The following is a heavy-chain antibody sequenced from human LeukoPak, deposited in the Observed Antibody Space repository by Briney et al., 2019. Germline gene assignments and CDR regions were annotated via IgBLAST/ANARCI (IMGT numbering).Heavy chain of an antibody. CDR1: GFTFSSYG. J-gene: IGHJ4*02. CDR2: IRYDGSNK. D-gene: IGHD2-2*01. CDR3: ARWYCSSNGCYYDY. Sequence: GGSLRLSCAASGFTFSSYGMHWVRQAPGKGLEWVAFIRYDGSNKYYADSVKGRFTISRDNSKNTLHLQMNSLRAEDTAVYYCARWYCSSNGCYYDYWGQGTLVTVSS. V-gene: IGHV3-30*02.